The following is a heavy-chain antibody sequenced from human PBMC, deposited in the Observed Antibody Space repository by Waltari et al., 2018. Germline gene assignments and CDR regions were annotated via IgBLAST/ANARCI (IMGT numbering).Heavy chain of an antibody. CDR1: GYRFTDFD. CDR2: LSLSSRSR. CDR3: TRVSAAFYILFY. D-gene: IGHD3-3*02. J-gene: IGHJ4*02. Sequence: QVQLVQSGAEVKKPGASVKVSCKASGYRFTDFDFNWVRQTPGQGREWLGWLSLSSRSRAHAQKCQGRVTMTTNTSISTAYMELSSLRSEDTAVYYCTRVSAAFYILFYWGQGTLVTVSS. V-gene: IGHV1-8*02.